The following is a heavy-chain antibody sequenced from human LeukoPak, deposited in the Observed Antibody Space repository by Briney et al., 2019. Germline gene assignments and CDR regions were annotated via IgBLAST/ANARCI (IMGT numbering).Heavy chain of an antibody. CDR3: ASEVRGYYDSSGYYQTLDY. V-gene: IGHV1-18*01. CDR1: GYTFTSDG. D-gene: IGHD3-22*01. CDR2: ISAYNGNT. Sequence: ASVKVSCKASGYTFTSDGISWVRQAPGQGLEWMGWISAYNGNTNYAQKFQGRVTMTTDTSTSTAYMELRSLRSDDTAVYYCASEVRGYYDSSGYYQTLDYWGQGTLVTVSS. J-gene: IGHJ4*02.